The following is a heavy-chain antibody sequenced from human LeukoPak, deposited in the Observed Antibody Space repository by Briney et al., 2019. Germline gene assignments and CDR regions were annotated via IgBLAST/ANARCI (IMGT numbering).Heavy chain of an antibody. D-gene: IGHD3-10*01. Sequence: PSETLSLTCTVSGGFISGYYWSWIRQSPGKGLEWIGYIYYSGSTNYNPSLKSRVTISVDTSKNQFSLKLSSVTAADTAVYYCARGYGSQDYWGQGTLVTVSS. CDR1: GGFISGYY. CDR3: ARGYGSQDY. V-gene: IGHV4-59*01. CDR2: IYYSGST. J-gene: IGHJ4*02.